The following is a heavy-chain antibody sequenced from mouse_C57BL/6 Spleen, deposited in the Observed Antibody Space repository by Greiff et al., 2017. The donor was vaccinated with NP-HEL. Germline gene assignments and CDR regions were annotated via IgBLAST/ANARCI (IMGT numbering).Heavy chain of an antibody. V-gene: IGHV1-22*01. CDR3: ARNRLLLRYWYFDV. Sequence: VQLQQSGPELVKPGASVKMSCKASGYTFTDYNMHWVKQSHGKSLEWIGYINPNNGGTSYNQKFKGKATLTVNKSSSTAYMELRSLTSEDSAVYYCARNRLLLRYWYFDVWGTGTTVTVSS. CDR1: GYTFTDYN. J-gene: IGHJ1*03. D-gene: IGHD1-1*01. CDR2: INPNNGGT.